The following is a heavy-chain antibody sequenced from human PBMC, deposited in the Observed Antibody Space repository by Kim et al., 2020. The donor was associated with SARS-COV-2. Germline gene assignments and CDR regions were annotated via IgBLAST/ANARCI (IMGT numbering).Heavy chain of an antibody. V-gene: IGHV1-2*02. CDR3: ARDFDDYYKVDV. D-gene: IGHD2-21*02. J-gene: IGHJ6*02. Sequence: ASVKVSCKASGYTFTGYYIHWVRLAPGQGLEWMGWINPETGGTDYALKFQGRVTMTRDTSISTVYMELSRLTYDDTAIYYCARDFDDYYKVDVWGQGTTVTVSS. CDR2: INPETGGT. CDR1: GYTFTGYY.